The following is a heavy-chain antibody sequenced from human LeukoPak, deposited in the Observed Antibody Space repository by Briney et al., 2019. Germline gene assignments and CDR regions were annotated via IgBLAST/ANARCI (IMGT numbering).Heavy chain of an antibody. J-gene: IGHJ4*02. D-gene: IGHD6-13*01. Sequence: GGSLRLSCAASGFTFSSYAMSWVRQAPGKGLEWVSAISGSGGSTYYADSVKGRFTISRDNSKNTLYLQMNSLRAEDTAVYYCAKSVKSGIAAAGTFFDSWGQGTLVTVSP. CDR2: ISGSGGST. V-gene: IGHV3-23*01. CDR3: AKSVKSGIAAAGTFFDS. CDR1: GFTFSSYA.